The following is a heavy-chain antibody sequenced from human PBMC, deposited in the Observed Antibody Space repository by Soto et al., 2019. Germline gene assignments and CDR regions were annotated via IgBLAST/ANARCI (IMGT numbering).Heavy chain of an antibody. D-gene: IGHD5-18*01. J-gene: IGHJ6*02. CDR3: AAGGHNDGYNYYHGMDV. CDR2: IIPMFDTP. CDR1: GDTFTNFA. Sequence: QVQVVQSGAEVKKPGSSVKVSCKVSGDTFTNFAISWVRQAPGQGLEWMGGIIPMFDTPHYAQHFRGRVTITAGGATTTAYMELNSLRSADTAVYYCAAGGHNDGYNYYHGMDVWGQGTTVTVS. V-gene: IGHV1-69*01.